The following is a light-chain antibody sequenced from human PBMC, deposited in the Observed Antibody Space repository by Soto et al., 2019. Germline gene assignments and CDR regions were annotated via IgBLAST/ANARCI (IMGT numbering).Light chain of an antibody. CDR3: QQRSNWPPQT. CDR1: QSVSSY. J-gene: IGKJ5*01. CDR2: DAS. V-gene: IGKV3-11*01. Sequence: EIVLTQSPATLSLSPGERATLSCRASQSVSSYLAWYQQKPGQAPRLLIYDASNRATGIPARFSGSGSGTDFTLTISSLEPEDFAVYYCQQRSNWPPQTSGQGTRPEIK.